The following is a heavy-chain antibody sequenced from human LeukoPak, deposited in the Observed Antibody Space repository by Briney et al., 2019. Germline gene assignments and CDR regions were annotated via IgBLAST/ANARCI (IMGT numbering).Heavy chain of an antibody. D-gene: IGHD5-12*01. CDR2: ISSSSSTI. J-gene: IGHJ4*02. CDR3: ARIYSGYDYRGSAVDY. V-gene: IGHV3-48*01. CDR1: GFTFSSYS. Sequence: GGSLRLSCAAAGFTFSSYSMNWVRQAPGKGLEWVSYISSSSSTIYYADSVKGRFTISRDNAKNSLYLQMNSLRAEDTAVYYCARIYSGYDYRGSAVDYWGQGTLVTVSS.